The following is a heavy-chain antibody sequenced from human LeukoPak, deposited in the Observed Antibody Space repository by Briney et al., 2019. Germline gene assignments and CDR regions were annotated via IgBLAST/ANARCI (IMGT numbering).Heavy chain of an antibody. J-gene: IGHJ5*02. CDR1: GYTFTDYY. CDR2: INPNSGAT. V-gene: IGHV1-2*02. D-gene: IGHD3-10*01. Sequence: ASVKVSCKASGYTFTDYYMHWVRQAPGQGLEWMGWINPNSGATKSAQSFQGRVTMTRDTSIGTAYMELSRLTSDDTAIYYCARTPYGSGSIGWFDPWGQGTLVTVSS. CDR3: ARTPYGSGSIGWFDP.